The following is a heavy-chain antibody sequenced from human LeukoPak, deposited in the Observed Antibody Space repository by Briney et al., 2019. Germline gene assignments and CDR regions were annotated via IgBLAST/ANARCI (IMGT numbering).Heavy chain of an antibody. Sequence: GGSLRLSCAASGFTFSSYGMHWVRQAPGKGLEWVANIKQDGSEKYYVDSVKGRFTISRDNAKNSLYLQMSSLRVEDTAVYYCTRDPRHFDSCGQGTLVTVSS. CDR1: GFTFSSYG. CDR3: TRDPRHFDS. D-gene: IGHD6-6*01. V-gene: IGHV3-7*01. J-gene: IGHJ5*01. CDR2: IKQDGSEK.